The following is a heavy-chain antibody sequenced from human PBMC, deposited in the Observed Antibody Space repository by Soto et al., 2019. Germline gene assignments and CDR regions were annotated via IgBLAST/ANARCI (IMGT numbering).Heavy chain of an antibody. CDR2: ISSSSSYI. CDR3: ARRGGGIAYCGGDCSRGAFDI. D-gene: IGHD2-21*02. CDR1: GFTFSSYS. Sequence: GGSLRLSCAASGFTFSSYSMNWVRQAPGKGLEWVSSISSSSSYIYYADSVKGRFTISRDNAKNSLYLQMNSLRAEDTAGYYCARRGGGIAYCGGDCSRGAFDIWGQGTMVTGSS. V-gene: IGHV3-21*01. J-gene: IGHJ3*02.